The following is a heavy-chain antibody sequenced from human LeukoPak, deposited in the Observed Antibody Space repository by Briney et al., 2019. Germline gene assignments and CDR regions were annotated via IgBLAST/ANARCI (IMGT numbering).Heavy chain of an antibody. J-gene: IGHJ4*02. Sequence: ASVKVSCKASGYTFTSYDINWVRQATGHGLEWMGWMNPNSGNTGYAQKFQGRVTMTRNTSISTAYMELSSLRSEDTAVYYCARGRRAVAGTMGIRGYYLDYWGQGTLVTVSS. V-gene: IGHV1-8*01. CDR3: ARGRRAVAGTMGIRGYYLDY. CDR1: GYTFTSYD. CDR2: MNPNSGNT. D-gene: IGHD6-19*01.